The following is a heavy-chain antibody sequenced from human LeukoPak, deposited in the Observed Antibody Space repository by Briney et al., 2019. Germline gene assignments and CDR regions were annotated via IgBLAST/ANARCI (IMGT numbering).Heavy chain of an antibody. Sequence: ASVKVSCKASGYTFTSYVISWVRQAPGQGLQWMGWISAYNGNTNYAQKLQGRVTMTTDTSTSTAYMELSRLRSDDTAVYYCAIYCSGGSCYPSWGQGTLVTVSS. CDR3: AIYCSGGSCYPS. CDR2: ISAYNGNT. CDR1: GYTFTSYV. J-gene: IGHJ5*02. D-gene: IGHD2-15*01. V-gene: IGHV1-18*01.